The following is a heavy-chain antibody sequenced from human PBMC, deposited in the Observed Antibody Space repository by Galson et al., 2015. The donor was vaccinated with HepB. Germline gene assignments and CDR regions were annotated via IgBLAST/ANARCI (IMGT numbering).Heavy chain of an antibody. CDR3: AKRSGYSYGTQAGGHAFDI. V-gene: IGHV3-23*01. CDR2: ISGSGGST. Sequence: SLRLSCAASGFTFSSYAMSWVRQAPGKGLEWVSAISGSGGSTYYADSVKGRFTISRDNSKNTLYLQMNSLRAEDTAVYYCAKRSGYSYGTQAGGHAFDIWGQGTMVTVSS. J-gene: IGHJ3*02. CDR1: GFTFSSYA. D-gene: IGHD5-18*01.